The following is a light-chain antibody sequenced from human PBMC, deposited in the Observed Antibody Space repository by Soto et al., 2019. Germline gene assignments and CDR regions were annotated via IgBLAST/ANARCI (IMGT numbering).Light chain of an antibody. Sequence: ELVRTQSPATLSVSPGERAKISGRASQSVSSNLAWYKPKPGQAPSLLIYGASTRATGIPARFSGSGSGTESTLTIRSLKSEDFAVYYCQQYNNWLTFGGGTKLDIK. J-gene: IGKJ4*01. CDR2: GAS. CDR1: QSVSSN. V-gene: IGKV3-15*01. CDR3: QQYNNWLT.